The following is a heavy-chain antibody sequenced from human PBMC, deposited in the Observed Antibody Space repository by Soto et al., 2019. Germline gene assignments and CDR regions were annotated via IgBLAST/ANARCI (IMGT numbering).Heavy chain of an antibody. CDR3: ASGRN. CDR1: NGSLSGFY. Sequence: SETLSLTCAVFNGSLSGFYWSWIRQPPGKGLEWIGEIKDTGSTNYNPSLKSRVIMSLDKSKRQFSLKLSSVTAADTAIYYCASGRNWGQGTLVTVSS. J-gene: IGHJ4*02. CDR2: IKDTGST. V-gene: IGHV4-34*01.